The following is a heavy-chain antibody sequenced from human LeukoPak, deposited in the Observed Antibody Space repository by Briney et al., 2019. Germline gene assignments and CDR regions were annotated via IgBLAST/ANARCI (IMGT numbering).Heavy chain of an antibody. Sequence: SETLSLTCTVSGGSISSYSWTRIRQPPGKGLEWIGSIYYSGSTNYNPSLKSRVTISVDTSKNQFSLKLSSVTAADTAVYYCVRDRVLGAFDIWGQGTMVTVSS. D-gene: IGHD3-16*01. J-gene: IGHJ3*02. CDR3: VRDRVLGAFDI. V-gene: IGHV4-59*01. CDR1: GGSISSYS. CDR2: IYYSGST.